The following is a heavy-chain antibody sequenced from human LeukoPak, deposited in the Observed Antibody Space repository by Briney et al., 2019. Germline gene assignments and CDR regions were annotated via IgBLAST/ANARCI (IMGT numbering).Heavy chain of an antibody. D-gene: IGHD3-22*01. CDR1: GGSISDAAYY. V-gene: IGHV4-31*03. CDR3: ARVPAPYAYVTSGYDS. CDR2: IYYSGST. Sequence: SETLSLTCTVSGGSISDAAYYWSWIRQHPGEGLKWIGHIYYSGSTSYNPSLKSRVTISVDTSKNQFSLKLTSVTAADTAVYYCARVPAPYAYVTSGYDSWGQGTLVTVSS. J-gene: IGHJ4*02.